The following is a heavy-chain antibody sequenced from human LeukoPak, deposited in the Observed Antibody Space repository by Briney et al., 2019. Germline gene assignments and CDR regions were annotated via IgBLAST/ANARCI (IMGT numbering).Heavy chain of an antibody. CDR2: ISYDGSNK. D-gene: IGHD4-23*01. CDR3: ARTPTVAPLDY. J-gene: IGHJ4*02. V-gene: IGHV3-30*04. CDR1: GFTFSSYA. Sequence: GGSLRLSCAASGFTFSSYAMHWVRQVPGKGLEWVAVISYDGSNKYYADSVKGRFTISRDNSKNTLYLQMNSLRAEDTAVYYCARTPTVAPLDYWGQGTLVTVSS.